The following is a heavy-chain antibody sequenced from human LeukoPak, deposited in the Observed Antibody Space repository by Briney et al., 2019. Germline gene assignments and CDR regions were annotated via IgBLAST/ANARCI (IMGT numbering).Heavy chain of an antibody. CDR2: ISGSGTST. Sequence: GGSLRLSCAASGFTFSSYSMSWVRQAPGKGLEWVSAISGSGTSTYHAASVKGRFTISRDNSKDTLYLQMNSLTAEDTAMYYCAKERGYYGSGSYVDYWGQGTLVTVSS. CDR3: AKERGYYGSGSYVDY. V-gene: IGHV3-23*01. CDR1: GFTFSSYS. D-gene: IGHD3-10*01. J-gene: IGHJ4*02.